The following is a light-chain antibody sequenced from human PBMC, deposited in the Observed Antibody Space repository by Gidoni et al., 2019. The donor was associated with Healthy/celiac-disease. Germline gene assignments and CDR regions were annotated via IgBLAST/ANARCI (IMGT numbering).Light chain of an antibody. CDR1: QSVSSY. CDR2: DAS. CDR3: QQRSNWPPFT. J-gene: IGKJ3*01. Sequence: EIVLTQSPATLSLSPGERATLSCRASQSVSSYLACYQQKPGQAPRHLINDASNRATGIPARSSGSGSGTDFTLTISSLEHEDFAVYYCQQRSNWPPFTFGPGTKVEIK. V-gene: IGKV3-11*01.